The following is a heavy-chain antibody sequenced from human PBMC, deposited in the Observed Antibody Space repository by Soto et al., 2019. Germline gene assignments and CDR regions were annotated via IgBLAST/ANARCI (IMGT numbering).Heavy chain of an antibody. CDR1: GFTFSSYS. D-gene: IGHD5-12*01. J-gene: IGHJ6*03. CDR3: ARGGGYSGYDYYYYYYMDV. V-gene: IGHV3-21*01. CDR2: ISSSSSYI. Sequence: GGSLRLSCAASGFTFSSYSVNWVRQAPGKGLEWVSSISSSSSYIYYADSVKGRFTISRDNAKNSLYLQMNSLRAEDTAVYYCARGGGYSGYDYYYYYYMDVWGKGTTVTVSS.